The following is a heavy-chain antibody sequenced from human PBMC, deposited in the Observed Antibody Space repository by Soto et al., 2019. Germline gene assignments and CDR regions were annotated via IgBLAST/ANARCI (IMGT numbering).Heavy chain of an antibody. Sequence: GSLRLSCAASGFTFTNYAMTWVRQAPGKGLEWVSISSGSGSGGSTNYADSVKGRFAISRDNSKNTLYLQMNSLRVEDTAAYYCAKDRDDYRNYVFDYWGQGTLVTVSS. J-gene: IGHJ4*02. CDR2: SSGSGSGGST. CDR1: GFTFTNYA. CDR3: AKDRDDYRNYVFDY. D-gene: IGHD4-4*01. V-gene: IGHV3-23*01.